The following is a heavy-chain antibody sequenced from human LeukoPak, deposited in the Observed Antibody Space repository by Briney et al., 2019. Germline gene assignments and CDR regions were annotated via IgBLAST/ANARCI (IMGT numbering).Heavy chain of an antibody. Sequence: GGSLRLSCVASGFIFSAYIMHWVRQDPGKGREYVSAIRSDGSSTFYPNSVKASFTISRDNSKTTLYLQMGSLRAEDTAVYYCTRRYGGHSGWAGYHDSWGQGTLVTVSS. CDR3: TRRYGGHSGWAGYHDS. D-gene: IGHD6-19*01. V-gene: IGHV3-64*01. J-gene: IGHJ4*02. CDR1: GFIFSAYI. CDR2: IRSDGSST.